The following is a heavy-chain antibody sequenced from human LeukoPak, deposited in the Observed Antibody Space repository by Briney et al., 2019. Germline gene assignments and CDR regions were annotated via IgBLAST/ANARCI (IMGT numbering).Heavy chain of an antibody. Sequence: PSGTLSLTCAVSGGSISSSTWWTWVRQPPGKGLEWIGEINHSGSTNYNPSLKSRVTISVDTSKNQFSLKLSSVTAADTAVYYCARFPEQLERGYYFDYWGQGTLVTVSS. V-gene: IGHV4-4*02. CDR2: INHSGST. CDR1: GGSISSSTW. CDR3: ARFPEQLERGYYFDY. J-gene: IGHJ4*02. D-gene: IGHD6-6*01.